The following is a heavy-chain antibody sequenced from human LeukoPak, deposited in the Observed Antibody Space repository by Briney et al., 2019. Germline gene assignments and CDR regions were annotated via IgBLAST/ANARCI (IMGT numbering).Heavy chain of an antibody. Sequence: GESLKIYCEGSGYSFTNYWIGCVRQMPGKGLEWMGIIYPDDSDTRYSPSFQGQVTISADKSIGTAYLQWSSLKASDTAMYYCAIGGDSSTSCYRCFNYWGQGTLVTVSS. D-gene: IGHD2-2*01. J-gene: IGHJ4*02. CDR1: GYSFTNYW. CDR3: AIGGDSSTSCYRCFNY. CDR2: IYPDDSDT. V-gene: IGHV5-51*01.